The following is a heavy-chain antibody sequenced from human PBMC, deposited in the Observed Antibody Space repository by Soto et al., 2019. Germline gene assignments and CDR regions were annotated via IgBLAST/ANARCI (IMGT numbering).Heavy chain of an antibody. D-gene: IGHD3-3*01. Sequence: PGGSLRLSCAASGFTFSSYGMHWVRQAPGKGLEWVAVISYDGSNKYYADSVKGRFTISRDNSKNTLYLQMNSLRAEDTAVYYCAKDWDPGDFWSGYYRVDYWGQGTLVTVSS. V-gene: IGHV3-30*18. CDR3: AKDWDPGDFWSGYYRVDY. CDR1: GFTFSSYG. CDR2: ISYDGSNK. J-gene: IGHJ4*02.